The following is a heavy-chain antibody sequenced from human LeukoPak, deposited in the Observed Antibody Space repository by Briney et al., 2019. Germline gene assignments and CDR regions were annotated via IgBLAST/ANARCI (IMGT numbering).Heavy chain of an antibody. D-gene: IGHD5-12*01. J-gene: IGHJ4*02. CDR1: GGSISSGAYY. V-gene: IGHV4-30-4*01. Sequence: SETLSLTCTVSGGSISSGAYYWSWIRQPPAKGLEWIGYIYYSGSTYYNPSLKSRVTISVDTSKNQFSLKLSSVTAADTAVYYCARDRSGYDLFDYWGQGTLLTVSS. CDR2: IYYSGST. CDR3: ARDRSGYDLFDY.